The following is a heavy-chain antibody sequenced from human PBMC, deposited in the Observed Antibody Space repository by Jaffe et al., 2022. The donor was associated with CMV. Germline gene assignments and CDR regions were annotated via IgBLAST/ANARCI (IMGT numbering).Heavy chain of an antibody. CDR3: AKDIEAAPLDYYYYGMDV. J-gene: IGHJ6*02. CDR1: GFTFDDYA. D-gene: IGHD6-6*01. CDR2: ISWNSGSI. Sequence: EVQLVESGGGLVQPGRSLRLSCAASGFTFDDYAMHWVRQAPGKGLEWVSGISWNSGSIGYADSVKGRFTISRDNAKNSLYLQMNSLRAEDTALYYCAKDIEAAPLDYYYYGMDVWGQGTTVTVSS. V-gene: IGHV3-9*01.